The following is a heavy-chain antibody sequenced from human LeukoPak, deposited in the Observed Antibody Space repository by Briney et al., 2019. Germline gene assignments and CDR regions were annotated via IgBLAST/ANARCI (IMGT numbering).Heavy chain of an antibody. CDR3: ARRDFAIFGAVSTFDY. J-gene: IGHJ4*02. D-gene: IGHD3-3*01. CDR1: GESSGAFY. Sequence: PSETLSLTCAIYGESSGAFYWSWIRQPPGKGLEWIGEINQSGSTNYNPSLKSRVTISLDTSKNQFSLQLSSVTAADTAVYYCARRDFAIFGAVSTFDYWGQGTLVTVSS. CDR2: INQSGST. V-gene: IGHV4-34*01.